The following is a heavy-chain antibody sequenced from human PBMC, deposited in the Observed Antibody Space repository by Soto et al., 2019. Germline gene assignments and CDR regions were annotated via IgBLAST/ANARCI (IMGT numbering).Heavy chain of an antibody. D-gene: IGHD6-13*01. CDR2: ISGSGGST. CDR1: GFTFSNYA. V-gene: IGHV3-23*01. J-gene: IGHJ4*02. CDR3: AKDQGSSWYEIDY. Sequence: EVQLLESGGGLVQPGGSLRLSCAASGFTFSNYAVTWVRQAPGKGLEWVSTISGSGGSTYYADSVKGRFTISRDNSKITLYLQMNGLRDEDTAVYYCAKDQGSSWYEIDYWGQGTLVTVSS.